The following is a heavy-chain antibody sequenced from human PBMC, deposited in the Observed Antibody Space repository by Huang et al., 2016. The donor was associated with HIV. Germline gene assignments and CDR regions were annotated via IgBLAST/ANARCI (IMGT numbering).Heavy chain of an antibody. CDR1: GGSISSGSYY. J-gene: IGHJ4*02. Sequence: QVQLQESGPGLVKPSQTLSLTCTVSGGSISSGSYYWSWIRQPAGKGLEWIGHIYTSGSTNYNPSLKSRGTISVATSKKQFSLKLSSVTAADTAVYFCARVPRYSYGSHYFDYWGQGTLVTVSS. D-gene: IGHD5-18*01. V-gene: IGHV4-61*09. CDR2: IYTSGST. CDR3: ARVPRYSYGSHYFDY.